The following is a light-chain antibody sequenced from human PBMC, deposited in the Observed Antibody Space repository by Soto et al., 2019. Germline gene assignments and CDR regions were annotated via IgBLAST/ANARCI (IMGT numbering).Light chain of an antibody. CDR3: SSYTSSSTHV. Sequence: QSALTQPASVSGSPGQSITLSCTGTSSDVGGYNFVSWYQQHPGKVPKLLIDDVTSRPSGVSDRFSGSKSGNTASLTISGLQTEDEGDYYCSSYTSSSTHVFGRGTKVTVL. CDR1: SSDVGGYNF. CDR2: DVT. V-gene: IGLV2-14*03. J-gene: IGLJ1*01.